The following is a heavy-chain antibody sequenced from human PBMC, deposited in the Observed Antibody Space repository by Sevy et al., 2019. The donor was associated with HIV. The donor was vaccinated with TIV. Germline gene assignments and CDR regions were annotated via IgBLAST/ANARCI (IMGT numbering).Heavy chain of an antibody. J-gene: IGHJ4*02. Sequence: GGSLRLSCAASRFTLSSYGMHWVRQAPGKGLEWVAVIWYDGTNKEYADSVKGRFTISRDNSKNTLYLQMSSLRADDTAVYYCARERLAVAGIGYYFDYWGQGTLVTVSS. CDR2: IWYDGTNK. D-gene: IGHD6-19*01. V-gene: IGHV3-33*01. CDR3: ARERLAVAGIGYYFDY. CDR1: RFTLSSYG.